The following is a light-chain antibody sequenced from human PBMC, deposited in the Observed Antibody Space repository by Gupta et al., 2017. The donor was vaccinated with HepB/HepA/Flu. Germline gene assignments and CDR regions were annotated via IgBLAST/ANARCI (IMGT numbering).Light chain of an antibody. J-gene: IGLJ2*01. V-gene: IGLV1-47*01. CDR2: RNN. CDR1: SPNIGSNY. CDR3: AAWDDSRSGVV. Sequence: QSVLTLPASASGTPGQRVTISCSGSSPNIGSNYVYWYQQLPGTAPKLLIYRNNQRPSGVPDRFSCSKSGTSAALAISGLRSEDEADYYCAAWDDSRSGVVFGGGTKLTVL.